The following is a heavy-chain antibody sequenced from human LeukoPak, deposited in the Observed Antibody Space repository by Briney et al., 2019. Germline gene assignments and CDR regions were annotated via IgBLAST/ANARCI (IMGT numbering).Heavy chain of an antibody. CDR1: GGSISSYY. CDR2: IYYSGST. J-gene: IGHJ1*01. Sequence: SETLSLTCTVSGGSISSYYWSWIRQPPGKGLEWIGYIYYSGSTNYNPSLKSRVTISVDTSKNQFSPKLSSVTAADTAVYYCASSSWSAEYFQHWGQGTLVTVSS. D-gene: IGHD6-13*01. V-gene: IGHV4-59*01. CDR3: ASSSWSAEYFQH.